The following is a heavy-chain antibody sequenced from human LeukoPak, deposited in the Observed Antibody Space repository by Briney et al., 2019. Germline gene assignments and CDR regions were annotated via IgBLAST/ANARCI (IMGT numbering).Heavy chain of an antibody. Sequence: GGSLRLSCAASGFTFSNAWMNWVRQAPGKGLEWVAVISYDGSNKYYADSVKGRFTISRDNSKNTLYLQMNSLRAEDTAVYYCAKGTDDYGDYVFIWGQGTLVTVSS. V-gene: IGHV3-30*18. CDR2: ISYDGSNK. CDR1: GFTFSNAW. J-gene: IGHJ4*02. CDR3: AKGTDDYGDYVFI. D-gene: IGHD4-17*01.